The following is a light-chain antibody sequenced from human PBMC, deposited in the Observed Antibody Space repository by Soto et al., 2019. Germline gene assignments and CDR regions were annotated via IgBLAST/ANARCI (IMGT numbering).Light chain of an antibody. CDR3: QQYDSTPR. CDR2: WAS. Sequence: DIVMTQSPDSLAVSLGERATINCKSSQSVLYSSNNKNYLAWYQQKPGQPTKLLIYWASTRESGVPDRFSGSGSGTDFTLTISSLQAEDVAVYYCQQYDSTPRFGQGTNVEIK. J-gene: IGKJ1*01. V-gene: IGKV4-1*01. CDR1: QSVLYSSNNKNY.